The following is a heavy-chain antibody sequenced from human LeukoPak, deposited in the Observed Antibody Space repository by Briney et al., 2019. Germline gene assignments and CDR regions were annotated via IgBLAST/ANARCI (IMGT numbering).Heavy chain of an antibody. CDR1: GGSISSGVYY. J-gene: IGHJ4*02. CDR2: IYYSGSTY. CDR3: VRDRSRPNPFFDS. D-gene: IGHD6-13*01. Sequence: PSQTLSLTCTVSGGSISSGVYYWGWIRQHPGKGLEWIGYIYYSGSTYYYNPSLKSRVTMSVDTSKNQFSLKLSSVGAADTAVYYCVRDRSRPNPFFDSWGQGTLVTVSS. V-gene: IGHV4-30-4*08.